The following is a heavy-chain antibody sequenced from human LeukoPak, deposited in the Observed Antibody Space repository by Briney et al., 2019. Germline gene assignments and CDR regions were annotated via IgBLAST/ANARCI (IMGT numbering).Heavy chain of an antibody. D-gene: IGHD2-2*01. CDR1: GGTFSSYA. Sequence: SVKVSCKASGGTFSSYAISWVRQAPGQGLEWMGGIIPIFGTANYAQKFQGRVTITADKSTSTAYMELSSLRSEDTAVYYCARDWSVPAATYYYYGMDVWAKGPRSPSPQ. CDR2: IIPIFGTA. V-gene: IGHV1-69*06. CDR3: ARDWSVPAATYYYYGMDV. J-gene: IGHJ6*04.